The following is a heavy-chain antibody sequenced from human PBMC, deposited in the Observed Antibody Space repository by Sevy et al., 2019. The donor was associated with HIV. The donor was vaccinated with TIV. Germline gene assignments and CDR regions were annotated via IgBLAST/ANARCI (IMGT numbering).Heavy chain of an antibody. D-gene: IGHD6-19*01. V-gene: IGHV3-48*03. J-gene: IGHJ4*02. CDR2: ITLSGSST. CDR1: GFTFSNYE. Sequence: GGSLRLSCTASGFTFSNYEMNWVRQAPGKGLEWVSYITLSGSSTYYADSVKGRFTISRDNAKNSRYLQMNSLRAEDTAVYYCARDRQGITVAGTAIDYWGQGTLVTVSS. CDR3: ARDRQGITVAGTAIDY.